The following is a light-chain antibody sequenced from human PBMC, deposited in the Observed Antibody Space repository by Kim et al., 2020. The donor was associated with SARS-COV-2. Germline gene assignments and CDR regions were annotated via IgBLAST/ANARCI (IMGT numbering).Light chain of an antibody. CDR2: DTN. Sequence: GGPVPLTCGSSNGAVTSGHYPYWIQQKAGQAPRTLIYDTNNKHSWTPARFSGSLLGGKAALTLSGAQTEDEGDYYCLLAYNGAPVVFGGGTQLTVL. J-gene: IGLJ2*01. V-gene: IGLV7-46*01. CDR1: NGAVTSGHY. CDR3: LLAYNGAPVV.